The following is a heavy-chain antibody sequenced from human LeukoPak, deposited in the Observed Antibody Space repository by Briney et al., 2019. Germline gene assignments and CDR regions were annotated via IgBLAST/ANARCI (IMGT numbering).Heavy chain of an antibody. CDR3: ARGTAAAGNFEY. J-gene: IGHJ4*02. CDR2: IYHSGNT. Sequence: SGTLSLTCAVSGGSISSSNWWSWVRQPPGKGLEWMREIYHSGNTNYNSSLKSRITISVDKSKNQLSLKLSSATAADTAVYYCARGTAAAGNFEYWGQGTLVTVSS. CDR1: GGSISSSNW. D-gene: IGHD6-13*01. V-gene: IGHV4-4*02.